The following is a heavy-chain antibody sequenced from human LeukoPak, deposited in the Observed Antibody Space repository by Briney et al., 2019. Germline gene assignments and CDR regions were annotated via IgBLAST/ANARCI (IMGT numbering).Heavy chain of an antibody. J-gene: IGHJ4*02. Sequence: GGSLRLSCAASGFTFSTYSMNWVRQAPGKGLEWVSFISSSSSYIYYADSLKGRFTISRDNAKNSLYLQMNSLRAEDTAVYYCARGSSSWYYFDYWGQGTLVTVSS. CDR2: ISSSSSYI. V-gene: IGHV3-21*01. CDR3: ARGSSSWYYFDY. D-gene: IGHD6-13*01. CDR1: GFTFSTYS.